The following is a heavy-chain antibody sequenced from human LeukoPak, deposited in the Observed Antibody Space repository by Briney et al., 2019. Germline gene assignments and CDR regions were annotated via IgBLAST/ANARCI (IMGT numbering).Heavy chain of an antibody. V-gene: IGHV3-7*01. CDR2: IQQDGGAE. J-gene: IGHJ5*02. D-gene: IGHD3-10*02. Sequence: GGSLRLSCAASGFTFTTYWMGWVRQAPGKGREWVANIQQDGGAEHYADSVKGRFSISRDNAKNSLYLQLYSLRAEDTAVYYCARDAGYYVHDLWGQGTLVTVSS. CDR1: GFTFTTYW. CDR3: ARDAGYYVHDL.